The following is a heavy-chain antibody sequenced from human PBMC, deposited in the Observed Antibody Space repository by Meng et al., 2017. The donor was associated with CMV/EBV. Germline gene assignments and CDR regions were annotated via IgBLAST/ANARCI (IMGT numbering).Heavy chain of an antibody. V-gene: IGHV3-66*01. CDR2: VHASGGK. CDR3: AAFQPIYSSGWYYFDY. J-gene: IGHJ4*02. Sequence: QRGGSPHVYFAVFGFHGRPYYLPWVRKAPGKGLQWVSVVHASGGKYYAESVKGRFTISRDGSKNTLYLQMNSLRDEDTAIYYCAAFQPIYSSGWYYFDYWGPGTLVTISS. CDR1: GFHGRPYY. D-gene: IGHD6-19*01.